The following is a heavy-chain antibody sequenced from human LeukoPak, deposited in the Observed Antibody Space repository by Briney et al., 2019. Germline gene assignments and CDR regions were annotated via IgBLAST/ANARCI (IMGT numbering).Heavy chain of an antibody. J-gene: IGHJ4*02. CDR3: ARAGQYYHDSSGYFPDY. Sequence: SETLSLTCTVSGDSISSGDSYWSWIRQPPGKSLEWIGSIYYNAYTYYNPSLKSRITISVDTSKNQFSLRLRSVTAADTAVYFCARAGQYYHDSSGYFPDYWGQGTLVTVSS. CDR2: IYYNAYT. D-gene: IGHD3-22*01. V-gene: IGHV4-30-4*01. CDR1: GDSISSGDSY.